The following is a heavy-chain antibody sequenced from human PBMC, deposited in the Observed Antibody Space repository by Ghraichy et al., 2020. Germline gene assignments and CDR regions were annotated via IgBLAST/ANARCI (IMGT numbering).Heavy chain of an antibody. Sequence: GGSLRLSCAASGFTFSSYAMTWVRQAPGKGLEWVSAIRGGGGNIYYADSVKGRFTISRDNSKNTLYLQMDSLRAEDTAVYYCAKDGRGWYPKYYLDYWGQGILVTVTS. CDR2: IRGGGGNI. J-gene: IGHJ4*02. CDR3: AKDGRGWYPKYYLDY. V-gene: IGHV3-23*01. CDR1: GFTFSSYA. D-gene: IGHD6-19*01.